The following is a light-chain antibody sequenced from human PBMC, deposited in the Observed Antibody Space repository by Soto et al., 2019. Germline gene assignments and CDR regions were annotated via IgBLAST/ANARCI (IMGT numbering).Light chain of an antibody. CDR3: SSSTSSATYV. V-gene: IGLV2-14*01. CDR1: SXDVGGHNS. CDR2: DVS. J-gene: IGLJ1*01. Sequence: QSVLTQPASVSGSPGQSITISCTGTSXDVGGHNSVSWYRQDPGKAPKLMIYDVSNRPSGVSDRFSGSKSGNTASLTISGLQIEDEADYYCSSSTSSATYVFGTGTKFTVL.